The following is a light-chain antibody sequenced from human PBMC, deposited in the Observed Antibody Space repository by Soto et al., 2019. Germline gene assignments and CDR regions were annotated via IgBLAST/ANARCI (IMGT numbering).Light chain of an antibody. CDR1: SSDVGGYNY. J-gene: IGLJ1*01. CDR3: CSYGGSFYV. Sequence: QSALTQPHSVSGSPRQSVAISCSGTSSDVGGYNYVSWYQQHPGKAPKLIIFDVNKRPSGVPDRFSGSKSGSTASLTISGLQAEDEADYYCCSYGGSFYVVGTGTKVTVL. V-gene: IGLV2-11*01. CDR2: DVN.